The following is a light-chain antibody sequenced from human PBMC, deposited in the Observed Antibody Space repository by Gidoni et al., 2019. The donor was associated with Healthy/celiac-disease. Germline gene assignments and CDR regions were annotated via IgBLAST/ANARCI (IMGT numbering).Light chain of an antibody. CDR1: SSDVGDYNY. V-gene: IGLV2-8*01. Sequence: QSALTQPPSASGSPGQSVTISCTGTSSDVGDYNYVSWYQQHPGKAPKLMIYEVSRRPSGVPDRLSGSKSGNTASLTVSGLQAEDEADYYCSSYAGSNVVFGGGTKLTVL. CDR3: SSYAGSNVV. J-gene: IGLJ2*01. CDR2: EVS.